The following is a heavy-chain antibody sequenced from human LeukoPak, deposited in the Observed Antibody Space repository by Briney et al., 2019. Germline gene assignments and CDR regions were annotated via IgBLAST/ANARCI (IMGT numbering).Heavy chain of an antibody. CDR1: GDSILTTNW. D-gene: IGHD1-26*01. V-gene: IGHV4-4*02. CDR2: VHLSGAS. CDR3: ARESGAFCPFGF. J-gene: IGHJ4*02. Sequence: PSGTLSLTCAVSGDSILTTNWGSWVRQPPGKGLEWIGEVHLSGASNYNPSLKSRVSMSIDNSKNQLSLKLTSVTAADTAIYYCARESGAFCPFGFWGQGTLVTVSS.